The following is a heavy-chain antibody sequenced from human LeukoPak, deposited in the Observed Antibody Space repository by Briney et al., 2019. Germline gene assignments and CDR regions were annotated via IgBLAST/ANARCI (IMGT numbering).Heavy chain of an antibody. CDR2: IIPIFGTA. J-gene: IGHJ4*02. Sequence: SVKVSCKASGGTFSSYAISWVRQAPGQGLEWMGGIIPIFGTANYAQKFQGRVTITADESTSTAYMELSSLRSEDTAVYYCSRGGYDILTGYYSIWGQGTLVTVSS. D-gene: IGHD3-9*01. CDR1: GGTFSSYA. V-gene: IGHV1-69*13. CDR3: SRGGYDILTGYYSI.